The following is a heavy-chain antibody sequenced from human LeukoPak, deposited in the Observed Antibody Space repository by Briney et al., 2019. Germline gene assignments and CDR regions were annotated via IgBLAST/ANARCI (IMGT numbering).Heavy chain of an antibody. Sequence: GGSLRLSCAASGFTFSRHWMTWVRQAPGKGLEWVANIKEDGSEQYYVDSIKGRFTISRDNAKNSLYLQMSSLRAEDTAICFCVRETVSVITDFDYWGQGTLVTVSS. D-gene: IGHD3-16*02. CDR1: GFTFSRHW. CDR2: IKEDGSEQ. V-gene: IGHV3-7*01. J-gene: IGHJ4*02. CDR3: VRETVSVITDFDY.